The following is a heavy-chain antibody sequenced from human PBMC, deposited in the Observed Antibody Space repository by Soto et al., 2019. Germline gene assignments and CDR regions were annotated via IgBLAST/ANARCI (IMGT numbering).Heavy chain of an antibody. CDR1: GFTFSSYA. Sequence: GGSLSLSCAASGFTFSSYAMSWVRQAPGKGLEWVSAISGSGGSTYYADSVKGRFTISRDNSKNTLYLQMNSLRAEDTAVYYCAKEGRGSGGGYYYYMDVWGKGTTVTVSS. V-gene: IGHV3-23*01. D-gene: IGHD3-10*01. CDR3: AKEGRGSGGGYYYYMDV. J-gene: IGHJ6*03. CDR2: ISGSGGST.